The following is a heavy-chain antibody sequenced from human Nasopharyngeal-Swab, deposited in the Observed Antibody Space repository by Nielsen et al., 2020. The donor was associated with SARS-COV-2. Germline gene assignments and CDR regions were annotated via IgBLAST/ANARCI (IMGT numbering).Heavy chain of an antibody. CDR3: ARDGDYSGWELTDY. J-gene: IGHJ4*02. Sequence: GESLKISCAASGFTFSSYSMNWVRQAPGKVMEWVSSISSSSSYIYYADSVKGRFTISRDNAKNSLYLQMNSLRAEDTAVYYCARDGDYSGWELTDYWGQGTLVTVSS. D-gene: IGHD1-26*01. CDR1: GFTFSSYS. V-gene: IGHV3-21*01. CDR2: ISSSSSYI.